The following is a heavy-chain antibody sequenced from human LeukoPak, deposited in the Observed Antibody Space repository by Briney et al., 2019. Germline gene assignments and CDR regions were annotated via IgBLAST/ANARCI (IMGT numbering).Heavy chain of an antibody. Sequence: GGSLTLSCAASGFTFSSYAMSWVRQAPGKGLEGVSAISGSGGSTYYADSVKGRFTISRDNSKNTLYLQMNSLRAEDTAVYYCAKEVVPKQDKALDYWGQGTLVTVSS. CDR3: AKEVVPKQDKALDY. J-gene: IGHJ4*02. CDR1: GFTFSSYA. D-gene: IGHD6-6*01. CDR2: ISGSGGST. V-gene: IGHV3-23*01.